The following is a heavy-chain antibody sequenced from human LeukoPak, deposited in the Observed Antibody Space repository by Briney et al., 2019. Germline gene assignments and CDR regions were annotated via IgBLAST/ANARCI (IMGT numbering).Heavy chain of an antibody. CDR2: ISYDGSNK. Sequence: GGSLRLSCAASGFTFSTYGMHWVRQAPGKGLEWVAVISYDGSNKYYADSVKGRFTISRDNSKNTLYLQMNSLRAEDTAVYYCAKDLQLWFGEPSEYYFDYWGQGTLVTVSS. D-gene: IGHD3-10*01. CDR3: AKDLQLWFGEPSEYYFDY. V-gene: IGHV3-30*18. J-gene: IGHJ4*02. CDR1: GFTFSTYG.